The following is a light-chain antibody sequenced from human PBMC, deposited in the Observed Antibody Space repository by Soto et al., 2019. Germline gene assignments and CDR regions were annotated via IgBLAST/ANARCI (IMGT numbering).Light chain of an antibody. V-gene: IGKV3-15*01. Sequence: EIVMTQSPATLSVSPGERATLSCRASQSLSSNLAWYQQKPGQAPRLLIYGASTRATGIPARFSGSGSGTEFTLTISSLQSEDFAVYYCQQYDKWPYTFGQGTNLEIK. CDR2: GAS. CDR1: QSLSSN. CDR3: QQYDKWPYT. J-gene: IGKJ2*01.